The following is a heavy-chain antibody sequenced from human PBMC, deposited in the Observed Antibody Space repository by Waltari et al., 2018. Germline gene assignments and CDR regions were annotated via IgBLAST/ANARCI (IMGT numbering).Heavy chain of an antibody. V-gene: IGHV6-1*01. J-gene: IGHJ6*02. D-gene: IGHD1-26*01. CDR3: ARGGIVVGYGMDV. Sequence: QVQLQQSGPGLVKPSQTLSLTCAISGDSVSSKRAAWNWIRPSPSRGLEWLGRTYYRSKWYNDYAVSVKSRITINPDTSKNQFSLQLNSVTPEDTAVYYCARGGIVVGYGMDVWGQGTTVTVSS. CDR2: TYYRSKWYN. CDR1: GDSVSSKRAA.